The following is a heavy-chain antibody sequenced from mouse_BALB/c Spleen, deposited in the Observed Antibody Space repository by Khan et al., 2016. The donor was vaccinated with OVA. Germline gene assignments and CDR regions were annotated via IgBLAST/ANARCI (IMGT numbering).Heavy chain of an antibody. CDR2: IFPGTGTT. Sequence: VQLQESGAELVKPGASVKLSCKTSGYTFTSYWIQWVKQRPGQGLGWIGQIFPGTGTTYYNENFKGKATLTVDTSSSTAYMQLSSLTSEDSAGYFCARGYFGNYEFVYWGQGTLVTVSP. CDR3: ARGYFGNYEFVY. CDR1: GYTFTSYW. D-gene: IGHD2-1*01. J-gene: IGHJ3*01. V-gene: IGHV1S132*01.